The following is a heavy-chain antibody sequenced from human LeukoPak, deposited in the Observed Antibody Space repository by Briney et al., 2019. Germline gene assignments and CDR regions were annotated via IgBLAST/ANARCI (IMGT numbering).Heavy chain of an antibody. V-gene: IGHV4-61*02. CDR3: AREDCSSTSCFPPSAY. J-gene: IGHJ4*02. Sequence: SQTLSLTCTVSGGSISSGSYYWSWIRQPAGKGLEWIGRIYTSGSTNYNPSLKSRVTISVDTSKNQFSLKLSSVTAADTAVYYCAREDCSSTSCFPPSAYWGQGTLVTVSS. D-gene: IGHD2-2*01. CDR1: GGSISSGSYY. CDR2: IYTSGST.